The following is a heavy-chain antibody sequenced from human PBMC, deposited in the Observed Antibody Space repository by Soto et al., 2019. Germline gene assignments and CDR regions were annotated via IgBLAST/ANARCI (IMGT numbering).Heavy chain of an antibody. CDR2: IIPILGIA. CDR3: ARDKVKFQRQGEFDP. CDR1: GGTFSSYT. J-gene: IGHJ5*02. V-gene: IGHV1-69*08. Sequence: QVQLVQSGAEVKKPGSSVKVSCKASGGTFSSYTISWVRQAPGQGLEWMGRIIPILGIANYAQKFPGRVTITAKKSTGTAYMELCRLISGDTAVYYCARDKVKFQRQGEFDPWGQGTLVTVSS. D-gene: IGHD2-2*01.